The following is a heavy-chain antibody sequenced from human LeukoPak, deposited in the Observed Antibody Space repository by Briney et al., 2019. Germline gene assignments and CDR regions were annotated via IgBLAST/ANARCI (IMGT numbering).Heavy chain of an antibody. CDR2: IYHSGST. D-gene: IGHD3-10*01. Sequence: SETLSLTCAVSGYSISSGYSWGWIRQPPGKGLKWIGYIYHSGSTYYNPSLKSRVTISVDTSKNQFSLKLSSVTAADTAVYYCARTNYYGSGNYAKFDYWGQGTLVTVSS. J-gene: IGHJ4*02. V-gene: IGHV4-38-2*01. CDR3: ARTNYYGSGNYAKFDY. CDR1: GYSISSGYS.